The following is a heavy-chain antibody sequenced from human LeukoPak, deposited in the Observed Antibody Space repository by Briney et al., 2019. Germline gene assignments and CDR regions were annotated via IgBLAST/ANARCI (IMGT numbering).Heavy chain of an antibody. D-gene: IGHD1-26*01. CDR1: GFTFSSYW. J-gene: IGHJ4*02. CDR2: IKQDGSEK. Sequence: GGSLRLSCSASGFTFSSYWMSWVRQAPGKALEWVANIKQDGSEKYYVDSVKGRFTISRDNAKNSLYLQMNSLRAEDTAVYYCARGGVRLREPFDYWGQGTLVTVSS. CDR3: ARGGVRLREPFDY. V-gene: IGHV3-7*01.